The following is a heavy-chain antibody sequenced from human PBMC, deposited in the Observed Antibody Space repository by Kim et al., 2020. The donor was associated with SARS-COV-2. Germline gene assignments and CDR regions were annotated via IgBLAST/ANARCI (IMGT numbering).Heavy chain of an antibody. D-gene: IGHD2-15*01. CDR2: ISYDGSNK. Sequence: GGSLRLSCAASGFTFSSYGMHWVRQAPGKGLEWVAVISYDGSNKYYADSVKGRFTISRDNSKNTLYLQMNSLRAEDTAVYYCARTTRRDRWGCMDVWGQGTTVTVSS. CDR3: ARTTRRDRWGCMDV. J-gene: IGHJ6*02. CDR1: GFTFSSYG. V-gene: IGHV3-33*05.